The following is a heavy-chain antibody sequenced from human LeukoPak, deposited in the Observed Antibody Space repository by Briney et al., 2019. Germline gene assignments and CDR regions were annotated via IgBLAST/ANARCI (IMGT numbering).Heavy chain of an antibody. CDR1: GYTFTGYY. Sequence: ASVKVSCKASGYTFTGYYMHWVRQAPGQGLEWMGWINPNSGGTNYAQKFQGRVTMTTDTSTSTAYMELRSLRSDDTAVYYCARVGSITMVRGASNWFDPWGQGTLVTVSS. D-gene: IGHD3-10*01. CDR3: ARVGSITMVRGASNWFDP. V-gene: IGHV1-2*02. J-gene: IGHJ5*02. CDR2: INPNSGGT.